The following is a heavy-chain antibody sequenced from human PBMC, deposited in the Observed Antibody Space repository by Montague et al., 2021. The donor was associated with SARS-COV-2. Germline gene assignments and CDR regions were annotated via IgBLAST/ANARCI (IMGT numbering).Heavy chain of an antibody. CDR1: DGSFSDYS. V-gene: IGHV4-34*01. Sequence: SETLSLTCAVYDGSFSDYSWTWIRQPPGKGLEWIGEINHRGTTNYNPSLKSRVTISFDTSKNQFSLNMTSVTAADTAVYYCARGRQHFNMIVVVVTGGEYYFDYWGQGTLVAVSS. D-gene: IGHD3-22*01. J-gene: IGHJ4*02. CDR3: ARGRQHFNMIVVVVTGGEYYFDY. CDR2: INHRGTT.